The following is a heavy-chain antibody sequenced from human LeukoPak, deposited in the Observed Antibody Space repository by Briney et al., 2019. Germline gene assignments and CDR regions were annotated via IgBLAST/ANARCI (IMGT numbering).Heavy chain of an antibody. CDR1: GYTFTGYY. CDR2: INPNSGGT. Sequence: ASVKVSCKASGYTFTGYYMHWVRQAPGQGLEWMGWINPNSGGTNYAQKFQGRVTMTWDTSISTAYMALTSLRSDDTAVYYCARDGHDSSAYYPDYWGQGTLVTVSS. D-gene: IGHD3-22*01. J-gene: IGHJ4*02. V-gene: IGHV1-2*02. CDR3: ARDGHDSSAYYPDY.